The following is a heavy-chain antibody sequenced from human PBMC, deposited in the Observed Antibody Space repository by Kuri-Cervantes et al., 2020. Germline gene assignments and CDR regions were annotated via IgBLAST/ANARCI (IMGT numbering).Heavy chain of an antibody. CDR2: ISYIGRT. D-gene: IGHD3-10*02. V-gene: IGHV4-61*01. CDR1: GGSVSSGTYY. J-gene: IGHJ4*02. Sequence: SETLSLTCTVSGGSVSSGTYYWSWTRQPPGKGLEWIGFISYIGRTYYKSSLKNRVAISLDTSKNHFSLKVNSVTAADTAMYYCARSTFGNLPMFFDYWGQGLLVTVSS. CDR3: ARSTFGNLPMFFDY.